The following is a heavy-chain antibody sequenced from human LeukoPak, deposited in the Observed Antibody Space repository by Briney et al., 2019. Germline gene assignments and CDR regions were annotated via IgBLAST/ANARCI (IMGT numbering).Heavy chain of an antibody. J-gene: IGHJ3*02. CDR1: GDSISNYY. Sequence: PSKTLSLTCSVSGDSISNYYWSWIRQSPGKGLERIGYIYSSGGTHYNPSLKSRVTMSVHTSKSQFSLKVRSVTAADTAVYYCARGGDSLRFLEDAFDIWGQGTKVTVSS. CDR3: ARGGDSLRFLEDAFDI. CDR2: IYSSGGT. D-gene: IGHD3-3*01. V-gene: IGHV4-59*01.